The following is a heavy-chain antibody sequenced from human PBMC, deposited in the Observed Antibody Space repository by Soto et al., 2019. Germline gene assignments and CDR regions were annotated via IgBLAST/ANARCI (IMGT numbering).Heavy chain of an antibody. CDR3: ASDSLVGANRRIDY. V-gene: IGHV1-18*04. CDR1: GYTFTSYG. D-gene: IGHD1-26*01. CDR2: ISAYNGNT. J-gene: IGHJ4*02. Sequence: QVQLVQSGAEVKKPGASVKVSCKASGYTFTSYGISWVRQAPGQGLEWMGWISAYNGNTNYAQKLQGRVTMTTDTYTIRAYEERRSLRSDDTAVYSCASDSLVGANRRIDYWGQGTLVTVSS.